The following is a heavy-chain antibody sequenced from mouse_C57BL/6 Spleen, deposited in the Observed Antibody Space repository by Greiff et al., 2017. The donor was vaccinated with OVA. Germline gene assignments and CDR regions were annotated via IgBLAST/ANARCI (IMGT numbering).Heavy chain of an antibody. CDR3: ARDGSNFDY. CDR1: GFTFSSYA. CDR2: ISDGGSYT. V-gene: IGHV5-4*01. J-gene: IGHJ2*01. Sequence: EVMLVESGGGLVKPGGSLKLSCAASGFTFSSYAMSWVRQTPEKRLEWVATISDGGSYTYYPDNVKGRFTISRDNAKNNLYLQMSHLKSEDTAMYYCARDGSNFDYWGQGTTLTVSS.